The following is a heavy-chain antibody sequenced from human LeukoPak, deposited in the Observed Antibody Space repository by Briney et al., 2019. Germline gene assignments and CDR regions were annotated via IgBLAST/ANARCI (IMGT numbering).Heavy chain of an antibody. CDR1: GDSISSDY. CDR2: IYYSGST. J-gene: IGHJ5*02. V-gene: IGHV4-59*01. CDR3: ARLLRVGYCSTTTCNWFDP. D-gene: IGHD2-2*03. Sequence: SETLSLTCNVSGDSISSDYWSWIRQPPGKGLEWIGHIYYSGSTNYNPSLKSRVTISVDASKNHFSLKVSSVTAADTAVYYCARLLRVGYCSTTTCNWFDPWGQGTLVTVSS.